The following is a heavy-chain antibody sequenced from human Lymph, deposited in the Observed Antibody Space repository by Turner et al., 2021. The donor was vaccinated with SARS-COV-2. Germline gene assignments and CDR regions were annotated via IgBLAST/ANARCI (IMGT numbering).Heavy chain of an antibody. Sequence: QVQLVESGGGVVQPGRSLRLSCAASGFTFSSYAMYLVRQAPGKGLEWVAVISYDGSNKSYADSVKGRFTIARDNSKNTLYLQMNSLRAEDTAVYYCARGDYYGSGSYPGKTFDYWGQGTLVTVSS. J-gene: IGHJ4*02. CDR3: ARGDYYGSGSYPGKTFDY. D-gene: IGHD3-10*01. V-gene: IGHV3-30-3*01. CDR1: GFTFSSYA. CDR2: ISYDGSNK.